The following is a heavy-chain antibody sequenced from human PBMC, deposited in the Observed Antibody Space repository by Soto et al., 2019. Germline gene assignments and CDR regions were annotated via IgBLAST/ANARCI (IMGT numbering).Heavy chain of an antibody. CDR3: ARLIGKSWLDS. D-gene: IGHD3-16*02. CDR1: GDSVSSNDAT. CDR2: TYYRSRWQT. J-gene: IGHJ5*01. Sequence: HVQLQQSGTGLVKPSQTLSLTCAISGDSVSSNDATWDWIRQSPSRDLEWLGRTYYRSRWQTDSATSVKSGISINSDTSNNQASLQLTSVTSDDTAVYYCARLIGKSWLDSWVQGTLVTVSS. V-gene: IGHV6-1*01.